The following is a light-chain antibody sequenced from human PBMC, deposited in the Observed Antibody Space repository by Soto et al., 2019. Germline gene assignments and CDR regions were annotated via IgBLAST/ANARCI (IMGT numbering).Light chain of an antibody. J-gene: IGLJ1*01. CDR3: NSYSSTSFYV. Sequence: QSFLAQPASMSGSPGQSITISCTGSGSDIATFNYVSWYQQYPGKAPKLLIYQVTSRASGVSHRSSGSKSGNTAALTISGLQPEDEAEYYCNSYSSTSFYVFGTGTKVTVL. CDR1: GSDIATFNY. V-gene: IGLV2-14*01. CDR2: QVT.